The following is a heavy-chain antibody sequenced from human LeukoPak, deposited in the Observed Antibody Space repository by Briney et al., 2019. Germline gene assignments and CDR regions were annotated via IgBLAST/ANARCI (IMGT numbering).Heavy chain of an antibody. J-gene: IGHJ5*02. V-gene: IGHV7-4-1*02. D-gene: IGHD6-13*01. Sequence: ASVKVSCKASGCTFSSYAISWVRQAPGQGLEWMGWINTNTGNPTYAQGFTGRVVFSLDTSVSTAYLQMSSVKAEDSGGYYCARARIAAAGKRKWFDLWGQGTLVTVSS. CDR2: INTNTGNP. CDR3: ARARIAAAGKRKWFDL. CDR1: GCTFSSYA.